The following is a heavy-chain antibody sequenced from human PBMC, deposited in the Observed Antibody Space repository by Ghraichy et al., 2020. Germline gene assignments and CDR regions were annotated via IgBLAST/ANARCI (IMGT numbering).Heavy chain of an antibody. V-gene: IGHV3-74*01. CDR2: INSDGSST. J-gene: IGHJ6*02. CDR1: GFTFSSYW. CDR3: ARDRPYIVATITGMDV. D-gene: IGHD5-12*01. Sequence: GGSLRLSCAASGFTFSSYWMHWVRQAPGKGLVWVSRINSDGSSTSYADSVKGRFTISRDNAKNTLYLQMNSLRAEDTAVYYCARDRPYIVATITGMDVWGQGTTVTVSS.